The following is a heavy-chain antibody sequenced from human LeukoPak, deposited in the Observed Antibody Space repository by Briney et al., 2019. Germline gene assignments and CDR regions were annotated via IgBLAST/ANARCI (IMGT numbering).Heavy chain of an antibody. J-gene: IGHJ4*02. V-gene: IGHV3-21*04. CDR2: ISSSSSYI. CDR1: GFTFSSYS. Sequence: PGGSLRLSCAASGFTFSSYSMNWVRQAPGKGLEWVSSISSSSSYIYYADSVKGRFTISRDNSKNTLYLQMNSLRAEDTAVYYCAKIRGKWELDYWGQGTLVTVSS. CDR3: AKIRGKWELDY. D-gene: IGHD1-26*01.